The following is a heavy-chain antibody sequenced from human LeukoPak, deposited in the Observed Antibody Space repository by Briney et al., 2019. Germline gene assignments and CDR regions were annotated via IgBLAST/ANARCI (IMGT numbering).Heavy chain of an antibody. Sequence: SETLSLTCTVFGGSISSYYWSWIRQPPGKGLEWCGYIYYSGSTNYNPSLKSRVTISVDTSKNQFSLKLSSVTAADTAVYYCARALYDFWSGYYYYYMDVWGKGTTVTVSS. J-gene: IGHJ6*03. CDR3: ARALYDFWSGYYYYYMDV. V-gene: IGHV4-59*01. CDR1: GGSISSYY. CDR2: IYYSGST. D-gene: IGHD3-3*01.